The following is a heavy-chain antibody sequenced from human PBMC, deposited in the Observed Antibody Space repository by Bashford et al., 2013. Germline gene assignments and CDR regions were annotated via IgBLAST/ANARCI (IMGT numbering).Heavy chain of an antibody. V-gene: IGHV4-59*01. Sequence: SETLSLTCTVSGGSISSYYWSWIRQPPGKGLEWIGYIYYSGSTNYNPSLKSRVTISVDTSKNQFSLKLSSVTAADTAVYYCARDIAVAGGRWFDPGAREPWSPSPQ. D-gene: IGHD6-19*01. J-gene: IGHJ5*02. CDR3: ARDIAVAGGRWFDP. CDR1: GGSISSYY. CDR2: IYYSGST.